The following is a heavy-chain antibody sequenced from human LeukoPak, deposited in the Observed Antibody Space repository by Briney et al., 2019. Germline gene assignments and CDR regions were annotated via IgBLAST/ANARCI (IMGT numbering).Heavy chain of an antibody. CDR2: ISADGKS. V-gene: IGHV3-30*18. CDR3: AKRADTSSHLTLDC. D-gene: IGHD6-6*01. Sequence: GGSLRLSCAASGFTFSHYGMHWVRQAPGKGLEWVAVISADGKSDYAESVKGRFTISRDNSKNTLYLQMNSLRADDTAVYYCAKRADTSSHLTLDCWGQGALVTVSS. J-gene: IGHJ4*02. CDR1: GFTFSHYG.